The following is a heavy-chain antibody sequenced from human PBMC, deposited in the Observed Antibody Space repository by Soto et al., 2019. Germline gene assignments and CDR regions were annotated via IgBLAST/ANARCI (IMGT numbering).Heavy chain of an antibody. CDR2: ISGSGGST. CDR1: GFTFSSYA. D-gene: IGHD6-6*01. Sequence: GGSLRLSCAASGFTFSSYAMSWVRQAPGKGLEWVSAISGSGGSTYYADSVKGRFTISRDNSKNSLYLQMNSLRAEDTAVYYCARDWYSSSSGFDYWGQGTLVTVSS. CDR3: ARDWYSSSSGFDY. J-gene: IGHJ4*02. V-gene: IGHV3-23*01.